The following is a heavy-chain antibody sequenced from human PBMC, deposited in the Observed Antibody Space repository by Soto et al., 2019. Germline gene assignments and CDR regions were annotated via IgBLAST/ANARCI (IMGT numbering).Heavy chain of an antibody. CDR2: IYYRGNA. Sequence: PSETLSLTCTVSGGSISPYYWSWFRQPPGKGLEWNGSIYYRGNANGNPSLKSRLTISVDTSKNQFSLKLTSVTTADKATYYRVRATYFDLWGQGTLVTVSS. J-gene: IGHJ4*02. CDR3: VRATYFDL. CDR1: GGSISPYY. V-gene: IGHV4-59*01.